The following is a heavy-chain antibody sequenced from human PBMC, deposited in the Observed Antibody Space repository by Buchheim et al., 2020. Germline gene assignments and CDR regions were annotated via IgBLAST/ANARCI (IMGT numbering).Heavy chain of an antibody. CDR2: ISLSNGKT. CDR3: ATPCGKHYQTTNPFDN. V-gene: IGHV1-18*01. Sequence: QVHLVQSGAEVKKPGASVTVSCKASGYTISTNGISWVRQAPGQGLEWMGWISLSNGKTNYPQEFQGRLTLTTDASTSTVYMQLRSLRTDDTPPYYSATPCGKHYQTTNPFDNR. D-gene: IGHD1-7*01. J-gene: IGHJ4*01. CDR1: GYTISTNG.